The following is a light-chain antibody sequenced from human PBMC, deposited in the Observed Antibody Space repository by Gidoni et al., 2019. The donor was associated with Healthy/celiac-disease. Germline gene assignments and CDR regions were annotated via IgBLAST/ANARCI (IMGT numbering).Light chain of an antibody. CDR3: QQYYSTPCS. CDR1: PSVLYSSNNKNY. J-gene: IGKJ2*04. CDR2: WAS. V-gene: IGKV4-1*01. Sequence: DIVMTQSPDSLAVSLGERATINCKSSPSVLYSSNNKNYLAWYQQQPGQPPKLLIYWASTRESGVPDRFSGSGSGTDFTLPISSLQAADVAVYYCQQYYSTPCSFGQGTKLEIK.